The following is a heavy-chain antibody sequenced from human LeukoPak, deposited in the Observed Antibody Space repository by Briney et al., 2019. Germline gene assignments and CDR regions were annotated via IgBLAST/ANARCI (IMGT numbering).Heavy chain of an antibody. D-gene: IGHD4-17*01. CDR1: GFTFYSYW. Sequence: GSLRLSCAASGFTFYSYWMHWVRQAPGKGLEWDSCINGDGSTSNYADSVKGRFTISRDNTKNTLYLQMNSLRAEDTAIYYCARDEPTVTTGPPVGSWGQGNLVTVSS. V-gene: IGHV3-74*01. CDR3: ARDEPTVTTGPPVGS. J-gene: IGHJ4*02. CDR2: INGDGSTS.